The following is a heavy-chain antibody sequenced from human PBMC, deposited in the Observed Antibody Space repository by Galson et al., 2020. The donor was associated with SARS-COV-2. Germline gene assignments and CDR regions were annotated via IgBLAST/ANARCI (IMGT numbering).Heavy chain of an antibody. D-gene: IGHD6-19*01. CDR3: GRAPLSSGLSGMDG. Sequence: SGPTLVKPTQTLTLTCTFSGFSLSTSGMCVSWIRQPPGKALEWLARIHWDDDKYYSTSLKTRLTISKDTSKNQVVLTMTNMDPVDTATYYCGRAPLSSGLSGMDGWGQGTTGTGAS. CDR1: GFSLSTSGMC. J-gene: IGHJ6*02. V-gene: IGHV2-70*11. CDR2: IHWDDDK.